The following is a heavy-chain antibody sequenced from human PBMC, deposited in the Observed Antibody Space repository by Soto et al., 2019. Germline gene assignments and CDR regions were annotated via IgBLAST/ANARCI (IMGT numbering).Heavy chain of an antibody. CDR2: IYHSGST. CDR1: GGSISSSNW. CDR3: ARVRITIFGVVIMRNYYYGMDV. V-gene: IGHV4-4*02. D-gene: IGHD3-3*01. Sequence: SETLSLTCAVSGGSISSSNWWSWVRQPPGKGLEWIGEIYHSGSTNYNPSLKSRVTISVDKSKNQFSLKLSSVTAADTAVYYCARVRITIFGVVIMRNYYYGMDVWGQGTTVTVS. J-gene: IGHJ6*02.